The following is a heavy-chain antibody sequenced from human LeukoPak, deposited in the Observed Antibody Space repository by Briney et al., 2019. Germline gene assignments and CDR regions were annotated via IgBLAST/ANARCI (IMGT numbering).Heavy chain of an antibody. J-gene: IGHJ4*02. D-gene: IGHD6-19*01. CDR3: AAFYSSGWYVDY. CDR1: GFTFSDYY. CDR2: ISSGGSTI. Sequence: GGSLRLSCAASGFTFSDYYMSWIRQAPGKGLGWVSYISSGGSTIYYADSVKGRFTISRDNAKNSLCLQMNSLRAEDTAVYYCAAFYSSGWYVDYWGQGTLVTVSS. V-gene: IGHV3-11*01.